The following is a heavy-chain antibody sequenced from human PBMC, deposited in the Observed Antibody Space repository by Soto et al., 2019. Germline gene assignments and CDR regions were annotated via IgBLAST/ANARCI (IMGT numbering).Heavy chain of an antibody. CDR3: ARDLEAGLDY. J-gene: IGHJ4*02. Sequence: GGALRLCCAASGFTFSSYVMHWVRQAPGKGLEWVAVIWYDGSNKYYADSVNGRFTISRDNSKNTLYLQMNSLRAEDTAVYYCARDLEAGLDYWGQGTLVTVSS. CDR1: GFTFSSYV. V-gene: IGHV3-33*01. D-gene: IGHD6-13*01. CDR2: IWYDGSNK.